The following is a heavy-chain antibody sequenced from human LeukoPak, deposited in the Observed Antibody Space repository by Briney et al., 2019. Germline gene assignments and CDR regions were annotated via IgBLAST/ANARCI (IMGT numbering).Heavy chain of an antibody. D-gene: IGHD2-21*02. CDR3: AREQLAFCGGDCYSGGY. Sequence: GGSLRLSCAASGFTFSDYYMSWIRQAPGKGLEWVSYISSSGSTIYYADSVKGRFTISRDNAKNSLYLQMNSLRAEDTAVYYSAREQLAFCGGDCYSGGYWGQGTLVTVS. V-gene: IGHV3-11*01. CDR1: GFTFSDYY. CDR2: ISSSGSTI. J-gene: IGHJ4*02.